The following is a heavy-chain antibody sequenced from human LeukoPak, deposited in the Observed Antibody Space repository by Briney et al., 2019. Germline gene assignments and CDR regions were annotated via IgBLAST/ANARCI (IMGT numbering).Heavy chain of an antibody. Sequence: PSGTLSLTCAVSGGSISSSNWWSWVRQPPGKGLEWIGEIYHSGSTNYNPSLKSRVTISVDKSKNQFSLKLSSVTAADTAVYYCARVDGWDSYYYMDVWGKGTTVTVSS. CDR2: IYHSGST. CDR3: ARVDGWDSYYYMDV. V-gene: IGHV4-4*02. J-gene: IGHJ6*03. D-gene: IGHD5-24*01. CDR1: GGSISSSNW.